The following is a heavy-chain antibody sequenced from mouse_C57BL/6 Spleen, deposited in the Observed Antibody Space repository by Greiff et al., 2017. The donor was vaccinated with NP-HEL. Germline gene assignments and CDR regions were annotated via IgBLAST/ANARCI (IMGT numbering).Heavy chain of an antibody. V-gene: IGHV1-59*01. CDR1: GYTFTSYW. Sequence: QVQLQQPGAELVRPGTSVKLSCKASGYTFTSYWMHWVKQRPGQGLEWIGVIDPSDSYTNYNQKFKGKATLTVDTSSSTAYMQLSSLTSEDSAVYYCARYPYSNYPYYFDYWGQGTTLTVSS. J-gene: IGHJ2*01. D-gene: IGHD2-5*01. CDR3: ARYPYSNYPYYFDY. CDR2: IDPSDSYT.